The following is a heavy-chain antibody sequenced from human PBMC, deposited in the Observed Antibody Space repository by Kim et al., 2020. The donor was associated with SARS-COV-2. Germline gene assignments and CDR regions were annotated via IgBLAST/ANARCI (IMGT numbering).Heavy chain of an antibody. CDR2: IYYSGST. CDR3: ARAPITISHTHAFDI. J-gene: IGHJ3*02. D-gene: IGHD3-9*01. CDR1: GVSISSYY. V-gene: IGHV4-59*01. Sequence: SETLSLTCTVSGVSISSYYWSWIRQPPGKGLEWIGYIYYSGSTNYNPSLKSRVTISVDTSKNQFSLNLSSLTAADTAVYYCARAPITISHTHAFDIWGQG.